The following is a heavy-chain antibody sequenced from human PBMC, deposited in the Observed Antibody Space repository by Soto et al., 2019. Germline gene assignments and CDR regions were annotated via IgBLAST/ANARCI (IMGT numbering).Heavy chain of an antibody. V-gene: IGHV3-33*01. CDR2: IWYDGSNK. Sequence: QVQLVESGGGVVQPGRSLRLSCAASGFTFSSYGMHWVRQAPGKGLEWVAVIWYDGSNKYYADSVKGRFTISRDNSKNTVYLQMNSLRAEDTAVYYCARDYPPSFYWGQGTLVTVSS. J-gene: IGHJ4*02. CDR3: ARDYPPSFY. CDR1: GFTFSSYG. D-gene: IGHD3-16*02.